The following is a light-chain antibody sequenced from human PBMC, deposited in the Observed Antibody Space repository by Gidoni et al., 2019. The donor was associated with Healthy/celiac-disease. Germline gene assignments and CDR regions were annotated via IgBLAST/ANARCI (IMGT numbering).Light chain of an antibody. J-gene: IGKJ1*01. V-gene: IGKV2-28*01. CDR2: WGS. Sequence: DIVMTQSPLSLPVTPGEPASISCRSSQSLLHRNGYNYVDWYLQKPGQSPQLLMYWGSSRASGVTDRFSGSGSGTDFTLKISRVEAEDVGVYYCMQALQPPWTFXQXTKVEIK. CDR3: MQALQPPWT. CDR1: QSLLHRNGYNY.